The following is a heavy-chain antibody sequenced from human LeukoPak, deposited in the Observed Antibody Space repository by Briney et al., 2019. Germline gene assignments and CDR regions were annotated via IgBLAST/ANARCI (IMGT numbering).Heavy chain of an antibody. V-gene: IGHV4-4*07. CDR1: GGSISSYY. CDR2: IYTSGST. CDR3: ARGYEWELPQGGQDYFDY. Sequence: PSETPSLTCTVSGGSISSYYWSWIRQPAGKGLEWIGRIYTSGSTNYNPSLKSRVTMSVDTSKNQFSLKLSSVTAADTAVYYCARGYEWELPQGGQDYFDYWGQGTLVTVSS. D-gene: IGHD1-26*01. J-gene: IGHJ4*02.